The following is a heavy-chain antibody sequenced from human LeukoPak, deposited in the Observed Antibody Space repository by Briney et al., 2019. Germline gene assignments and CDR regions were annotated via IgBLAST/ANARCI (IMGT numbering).Heavy chain of an antibody. CDR3: AGDRSGTTEY. CDR2: IYYSGTT. CDR1: GGSISSGGYS. D-gene: IGHD2/OR15-2a*01. Sequence: SETLSLTCAVSGGSISSGGYSWSWIRQPPGKGLEWIGYIYYSGTTYYNPSLKSRTIISVDTSKNQFSLKLRSVTAADTALYYCAGDRSGTTEYWGQGTLVTVSS. J-gene: IGHJ1*01. V-gene: IGHV4-30-4*07.